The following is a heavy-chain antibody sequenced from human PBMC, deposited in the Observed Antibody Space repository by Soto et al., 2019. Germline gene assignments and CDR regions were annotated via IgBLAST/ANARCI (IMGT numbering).Heavy chain of an antibody. V-gene: IGHV1-18*04. CDR2: INGYNGNT. CDR3: GRGRTLYYGMDV. Sequence: QVQLVQSGGELKKPGASVKVSCKASGYTFISDGITWVRQAPGQGLEWMGWINGYNGNTNYAQKFQDRVTMTRDISTSTAYMELRSLRSDDTAVYYCGRGRTLYYGMDVWGKGPTVTVSA. J-gene: IGHJ6*04. CDR1: GYTFISDG.